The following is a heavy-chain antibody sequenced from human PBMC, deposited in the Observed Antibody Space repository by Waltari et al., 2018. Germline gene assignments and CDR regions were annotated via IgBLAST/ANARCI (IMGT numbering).Heavy chain of an antibody. Sequence: EVQLVETGGGLIQPGGSLRLSCAASGFTVNSNDMSWVRQAPGKGLEWVSLIYSDGKTYYADSVKGRFTISRDNSKNTLYLQMNSLRAEDTAVYYCVREQGPLDWWGQGTLVTVSS. V-gene: IGHV3-53*02. CDR2: IYSDGKT. J-gene: IGHJ4*02. CDR3: VREQGPLDW. CDR1: GFTVNSND.